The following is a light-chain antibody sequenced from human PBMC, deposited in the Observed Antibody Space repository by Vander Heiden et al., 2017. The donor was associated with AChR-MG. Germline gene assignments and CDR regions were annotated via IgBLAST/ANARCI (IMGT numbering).Light chain of an antibody. Sequence: DIQMTSSPSSLSASVGDRVTITCRASQSISSYLNWYQQKPGKAPKLLIYAASSLQSGVPSRFSGSGSGTDFTLTISSLQPEDFATYYCQQSYSTPQYTFGQGTKLEIK. V-gene: IGKV1-39*01. CDR1: QSISSY. CDR3: QQSYSTPQYT. CDR2: AAS. J-gene: IGKJ2*01.